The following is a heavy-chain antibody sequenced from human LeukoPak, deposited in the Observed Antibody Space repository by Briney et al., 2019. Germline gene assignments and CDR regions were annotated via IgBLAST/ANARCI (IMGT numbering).Heavy chain of an antibody. CDR2: VDPEDGEA. V-gene: IGHV1-69-2*01. J-gene: IGHJ4*02. D-gene: IGHD3-22*01. CDR3: ANLHYYDRSGYYIFDY. CDR1: GYTFTDYY. Sequence: ASVKISCKVSGYTFTDYYMHWVQQAPGKGLEWMGLVDPEDGEAIYAEKFQGRVTITADTSTDTAYMELSSLRSEDTTVYYCANLHYYDRSGYYIFDYWGQGTLVTVSS.